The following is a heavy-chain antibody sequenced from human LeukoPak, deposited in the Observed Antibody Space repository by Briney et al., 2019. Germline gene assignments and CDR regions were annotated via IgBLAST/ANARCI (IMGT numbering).Heavy chain of an antibody. Sequence: GGSLRLSCAASGFTFSAYGMHWVRQPPGKGLEWVAVISYDENSRNYADSVKGRFTISRDNSKNTLYLQMNSLRPEDTAVYYCAKDRGGSTYCPFLSYFFDYWGQGTLVTVSS. V-gene: IGHV3-30*18. J-gene: IGHJ4*02. D-gene: IGHD2-15*01. CDR2: ISYDENSR. CDR3: AKDRGGSTYCPFLSYFFDY. CDR1: GFTFSAYG.